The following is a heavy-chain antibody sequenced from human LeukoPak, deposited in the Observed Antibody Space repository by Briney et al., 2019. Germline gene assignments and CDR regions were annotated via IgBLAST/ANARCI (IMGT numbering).Heavy chain of an antibody. V-gene: IGHV4-59*12. D-gene: IGHD3-3*01. J-gene: IGHJ3*02. CDR1: GGSISNY. Sequence: SETLSLTCTVSGGSISNYWSWIRQPPGKGLEWIGYIYYSGSTYYNPSLKSRVTISVDTSKNQFSLKLSSVTAADTAVYYCARMIFGVDDAFDIWGQGTMVTVSS. CDR2: IYYSGST. CDR3: ARMIFGVDDAFDI.